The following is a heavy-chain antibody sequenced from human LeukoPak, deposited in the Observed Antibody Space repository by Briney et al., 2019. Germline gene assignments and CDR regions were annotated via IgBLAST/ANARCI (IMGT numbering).Heavy chain of an antibody. J-gene: IGHJ3*02. CDR3: AREIMAARTHDAFDI. CDR2: IKRDGSEK. D-gene: IGHD6-6*01. Sequence: GGSLRLSCAASGFTFSYYWMSWVRQAPGKGLEWVANIKRDGSEKYYVDSVKGRFTISRDNAKNSLYLQMNSLRAEDTAVYYCAREIMAARTHDAFDIWGQGTMVTVSS. V-gene: IGHV3-7*01. CDR1: GFTFSYYW.